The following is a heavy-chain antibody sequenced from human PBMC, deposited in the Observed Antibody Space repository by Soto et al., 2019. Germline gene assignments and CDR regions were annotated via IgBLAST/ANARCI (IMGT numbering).Heavy chain of an antibody. V-gene: IGHV1-8*01. D-gene: IGHD1-26*01. Sequence: GASVKVSCKASGYSFTSLDINWVRQTAGQGLEWMGWMEPSTGRTGYAQKFQGRVTMTRDTSINTAYMELTTLTSDDAAFYYCARGVSAGVDYWGQGTLVTVSS. CDR3: ARGVSAGVDY. CDR2: MEPSTGRT. CDR1: GYSFTSLD. J-gene: IGHJ4*02.